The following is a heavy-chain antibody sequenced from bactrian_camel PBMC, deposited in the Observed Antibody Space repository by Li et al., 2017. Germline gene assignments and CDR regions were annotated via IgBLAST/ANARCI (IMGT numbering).Heavy chain of an antibody. CDR1: ESDFSANL. CDR2: IRNDGTP. D-gene: IGHD6*01. Sequence: DVQLVESGGGSVQPGGSLRLSCAADESDFSANLMSWVRQAPGKEVEWVSSIRNDGTPYVAASVKDRFSTSRDIAKNTLYLQMNSLKPEDTAMYYYAAVRYGGTWYPLCRARSADFVYWGQGTQVTVS. V-gene: IGHV3S10*01. CDR3: AAVRYGGTWYPLCRARSADFVY. J-gene: IGHJ6*01.